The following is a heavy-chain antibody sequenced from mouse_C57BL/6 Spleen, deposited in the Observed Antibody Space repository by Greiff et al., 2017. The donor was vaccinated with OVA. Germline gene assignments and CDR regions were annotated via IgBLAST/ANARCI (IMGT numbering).Heavy chain of an antibody. Sequence: VQLQQSGPELVKPGASVKISCKASGYSFTGYYMNWVKQSPEKSLEWIGEINPSTGGTTYNQKFKAKATLTVDKSSSTAYMQLKSLTSEDSAVYYCARWGDYGSSYEAYWGQGTLVTVSA. CDR1: GYSFTGYY. CDR2: INPSTGGT. V-gene: IGHV1-42*01. D-gene: IGHD1-1*01. CDR3: ARWGDYGSSYEAY. J-gene: IGHJ3*01.